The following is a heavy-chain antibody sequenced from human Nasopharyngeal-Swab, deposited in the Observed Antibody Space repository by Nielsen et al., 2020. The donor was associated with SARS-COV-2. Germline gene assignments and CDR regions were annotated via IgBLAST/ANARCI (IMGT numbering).Heavy chain of an antibody. CDR2: IYYSGST. D-gene: IGHD6-13*01. CDR3: AREVALIAAAGAREDWFDP. J-gene: IGHJ5*02. Sequence: WIRQPPGKGLEWIGSIYYSGSTYYNPSLKSRVTISVDTSKNQFSLKLSSVTAADTAVYYCAREVALIAAAGAREDWFDPWDQGTLVTVSS. V-gene: IGHV4-39*07.